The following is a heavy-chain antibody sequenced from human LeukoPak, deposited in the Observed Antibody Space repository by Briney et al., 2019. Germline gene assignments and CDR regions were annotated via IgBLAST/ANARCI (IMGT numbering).Heavy chain of an antibody. V-gene: IGHV3-7*05. CDR3: ARDPYSSTWSYGMDV. CDR2: IKKDGSEE. Sequence: GRSLTLSCAASGFTFSSYWMSWVRQAPGKGLESLANIKKDGSEEVYVDSVKGRFTISRDTAKNSLFLQMNTLRAEDTAVYYCARDPYSSTWSYGMDVWGQGTTVTVSS. D-gene: IGHD6-6*01. CDR1: GFTFSSYW. J-gene: IGHJ6*02.